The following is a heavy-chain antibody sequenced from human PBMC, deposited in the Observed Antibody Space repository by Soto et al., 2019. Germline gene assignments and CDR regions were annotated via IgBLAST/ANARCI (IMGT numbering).Heavy chain of an antibody. CDR3: TTDMTAKYFIY. V-gene: IGHV1-24*01. CDR2: CDHENGEA. D-gene: IGHD3-16*01. CDR1: GYTLNDVS. J-gene: IGHJ4*02. Sequence: ASVKVSCKVSGYTLNDVSMHWVRQAPGKGLEWMGGCDHENGEAIYAEKFQGRVTVTEDTSTDTAYMELSSLRSDDTAVYYCTTDMTAKYFIYWGQGTPVTVSS.